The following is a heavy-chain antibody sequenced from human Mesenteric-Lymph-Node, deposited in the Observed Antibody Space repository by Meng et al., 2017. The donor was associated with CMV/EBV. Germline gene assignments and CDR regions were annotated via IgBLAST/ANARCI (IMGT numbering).Heavy chain of an antibody. CDR3: AREQMGAWRGYFDY. V-gene: IGHV3-53*01. CDR1: GLAVSDNY. J-gene: IGHJ4*02. D-gene: IGHD3-3*01. CDR2: LYESGSA. Sequence: GESLKISCAASGLAVSDNYMTWVRQDAGQGLQWVSTLYESGSAHYAPSVEGRFTISKDNSGNMVYLQMNSLRVDDTAVYYCAREQMGAWRGYFDYWGQGILVTVSS.